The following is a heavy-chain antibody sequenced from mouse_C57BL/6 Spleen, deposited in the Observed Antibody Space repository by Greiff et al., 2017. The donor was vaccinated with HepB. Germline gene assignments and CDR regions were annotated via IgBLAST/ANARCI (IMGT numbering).Heavy chain of an antibody. V-gene: IGHV1-59*01. CDR1: GYTFTSYW. CDR3: ARSPGDYGSSYFDY. CDR2: IDPSDSYT. Sequence: QVQLQQPGAELVRPGTSVKLSCKASGYTFTSYWIHWVKQRPGQGLEWIGVIDPSDSYTNYNQKFKGKATLTVDTSSSTAYMQLSSLTSEDSAVYYCARSPGDYGSSYFDYWGQGTTLTVSS. J-gene: IGHJ2*01. D-gene: IGHD1-1*01.